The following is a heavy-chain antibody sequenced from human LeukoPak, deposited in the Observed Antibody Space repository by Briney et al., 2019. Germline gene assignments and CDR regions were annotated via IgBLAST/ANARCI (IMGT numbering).Heavy chain of an antibody. CDR1: GFTCSSYE. CDR3: AKLVGYHFDY. V-gene: IGHV3-48*03. D-gene: IGHD1-26*01. J-gene: IGHJ4*02. Sequence: GGSLRLSCAASGFTCSSYEMNWVRQAPGKGLEWDSYTSSSGTTIYYADSVKGRFTTSRDNARNSLYLQMNSLRAEDTAVYFCAKLVGYHFDYWGQGTLVTVSS. CDR2: TSSSGTTI.